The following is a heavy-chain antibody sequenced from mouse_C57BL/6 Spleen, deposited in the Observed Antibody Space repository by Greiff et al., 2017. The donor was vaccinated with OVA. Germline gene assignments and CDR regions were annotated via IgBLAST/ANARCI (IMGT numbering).Heavy chain of an antibody. J-gene: IGHJ2*01. CDR1: GYSFTSYY. D-gene: IGHD2-4*01. Sequence: SGPELVKPGASVKISCKASGYSFTSYYIHWVKQRPGQGLEWIGWIYPGSGNTKYNEKFKGKATLTADTSSSTAYMQLSSLTSEDSAVYYCARNDYVYFDYWGQGTTLTVSS. CDR3: ARNDYVYFDY. CDR2: IYPGSGNT. V-gene: IGHV1-66*01.